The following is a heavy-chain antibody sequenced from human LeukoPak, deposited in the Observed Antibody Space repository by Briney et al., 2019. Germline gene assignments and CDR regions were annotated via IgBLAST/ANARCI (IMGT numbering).Heavy chain of an antibody. CDR1: GFTFSSYS. D-gene: IGHD3-10*01. Sequence: PGGSLRLSCAASGFTFSSYSMNWVRQAPGKGLEWVSYISSSSSTIYYADSVKGRFTISRDNAKNSLYLQMNSLIAEDTAVYYCGMVPGIRGFAWFDPWGQGTLVTVSS. CDR2: ISSSSSTI. J-gene: IGHJ5*02. V-gene: IGHV3-48*04. CDR3: GMVPGIRGFAWFDP.